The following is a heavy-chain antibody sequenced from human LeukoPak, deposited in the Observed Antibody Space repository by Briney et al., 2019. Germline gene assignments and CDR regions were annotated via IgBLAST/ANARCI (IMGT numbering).Heavy chain of an antibody. D-gene: IGHD5-12*01. CDR3: ASGYGTFDY. CDR1: GYSISSGYY. V-gene: IGHV4-38-2*02. Sequence: PSETLSLTCTVSGYSISSGYYWGWIRQPPGKGLEWIGSIYHSGSTYYNPSLKSRVTISVDTSKNQFSLKLSSVTAADTAVYYCASGYGTFDYWGQGTLVTVSS. J-gene: IGHJ4*02. CDR2: IYHSGST.